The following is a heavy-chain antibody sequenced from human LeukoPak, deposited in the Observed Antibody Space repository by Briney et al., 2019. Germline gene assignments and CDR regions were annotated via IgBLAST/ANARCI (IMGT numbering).Heavy chain of an antibody. CDR2: INSDGSGT. J-gene: IGHJ5*02. CDR3: ARRPGYNGYNWFDP. D-gene: IGHD1-14*01. V-gene: IGHV3-74*01. Sequence: QPGGSLRLSCAASGFTFSSYWMHWVRQAPGKGLVWVSRINSDGSGTSYADSVKGRFTISRDNAKNTLYLQMNSLRAEDTAVYYCARRPGYNGYNWFDPWGQGTLVTVSS. CDR1: GFTFSSYW.